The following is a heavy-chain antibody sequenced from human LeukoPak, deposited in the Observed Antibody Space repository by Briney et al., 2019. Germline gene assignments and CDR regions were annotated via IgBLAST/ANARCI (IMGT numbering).Heavy chain of an antibody. CDR3: ARGVGDYGDYSYNWFDP. D-gene: IGHD4-17*01. V-gene: IGHV1-2*02. Sequence: ASVKVSCKASGYTFTGYYMHWVRQAPGQGLEWMGWINPYSGGTNYAQKFQGRVTMTRDTSISTAYMELCRLRSDDTAVYYCARGVGDYGDYSYNWFDPWGQGTLVTVSS. CDR2: INPYSGGT. J-gene: IGHJ5*02. CDR1: GYTFTGYY.